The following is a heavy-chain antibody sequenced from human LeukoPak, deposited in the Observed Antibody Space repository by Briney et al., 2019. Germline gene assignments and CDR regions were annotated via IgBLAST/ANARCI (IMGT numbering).Heavy chain of an antibody. D-gene: IGHD1-26*01. CDR3: ARGIVGATYYFDY. CDR1: GGTFSSYA. V-gene: IGHV1-69*05. Sequence: SVKVSCKASGGTFSSYAISWVRQAPGQGLEWMGRIIPLFGTANYAQKFQGRVTITTDESTSTAYMELSSLRSEDTAVYYCARGIVGATYYFDYWGQGTLVTVSS. J-gene: IGHJ4*02. CDR2: IIPLFGTA.